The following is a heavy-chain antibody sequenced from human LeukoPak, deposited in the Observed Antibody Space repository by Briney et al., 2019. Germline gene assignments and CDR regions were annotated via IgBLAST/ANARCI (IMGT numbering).Heavy chain of an antibody. CDR2: INPNSGGT. Sequence: ASVKVSCKASGYTFTGYYMHWVRQAPGQGLEWMGWINPNSGGTNYAQKFQGRVTMTRDTSISTAYMELSRLRSDDTAAYYCARSFDILTEYYFDYWGQGTLATVSS. CDR3: ARSFDILTEYYFDY. J-gene: IGHJ4*02. V-gene: IGHV1-2*02. D-gene: IGHD3-9*01. CDR1: GYTFTGYY.